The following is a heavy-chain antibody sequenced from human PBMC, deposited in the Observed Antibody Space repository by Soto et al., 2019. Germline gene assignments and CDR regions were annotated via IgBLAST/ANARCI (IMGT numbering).Heavy chain of an antibody. V-gene: IGHV4-31*03. CDR3: ARVSLTYIYFDY. Sequence: SETLSLTCTVSGVSINNGDYYWSWIRQHPGKGLEWIGYIYYSGRTYYNPSLKSRVTISVDTSKSQFSLKLSSVSAADTAVYYCARVSLTYIYFDYWGQGTLVTVSS. CDR1: GVSINNGDYY. CDR2: IYYSGRT. J-gene: IGHJ4*02. D-gene: IGHD3-16*01.